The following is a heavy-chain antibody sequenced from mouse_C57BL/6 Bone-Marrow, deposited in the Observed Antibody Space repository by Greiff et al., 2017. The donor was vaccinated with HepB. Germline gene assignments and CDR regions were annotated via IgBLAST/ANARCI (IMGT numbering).Heavy chain of an antibody. CDR3: ARGIFTTVVPHWYFDV. D-gene: IGHD1-1*01. Sequence: VQLQQSGAELAKPGASVKLSCKASGYTFTSYWMHWVKQRPGQGLEWIGYINPNSGYTKYNQKFKDKATLTADKSSSTAYMQLSSLTYEDSAVYYCARGIFTTVVPHWYFDVWGTGTTVTVSS. J-gene: IGHJ1*03. V-gene: IGHV1-7*01. CDR1: GYTFTSYW. CDR2: INPNSGYT.